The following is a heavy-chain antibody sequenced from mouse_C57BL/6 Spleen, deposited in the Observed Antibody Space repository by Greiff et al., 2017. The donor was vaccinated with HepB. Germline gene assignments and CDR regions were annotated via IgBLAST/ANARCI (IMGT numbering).Heavy chain of an antibody. Sequence: QVQLQQPGAELVRPGSSVKLSCKASGYTFTSYWMHWVKQRPIQGLEWIGNIDPSDSETHYNQKFKDKATLTVDKSSNTAYMQLSSLTSEDSAVYYCARGVLGRAMDYWGQGTSVTGSS. D-gene: IGHD4-1*01. CDR1: GYTFTSYW. J-gene: IGHJ4*01. CDR2: IDPSDSET. V-gene: IGHV1-52*01. CDR3: ARGVLGRAMDY.